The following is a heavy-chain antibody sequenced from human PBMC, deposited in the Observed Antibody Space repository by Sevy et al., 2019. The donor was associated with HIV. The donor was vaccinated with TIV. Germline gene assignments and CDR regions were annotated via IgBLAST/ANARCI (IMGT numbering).Heavy chain of an antibody. J-gene: IGHJ4*02. CDR3: ARDGVMGSY. D-gene: IGHD3-16*01. V-gene: IGHV3-7*01. CDR2: IKQDGSEK. CDR1: GFTFSSYW. Sequence: GGSLRLSCAASGFTFSSYWMSWVRQAPGKGLEWVANIKQDGSEKNYVDSVTGRFTISRDNAKNSLYLQMNSLRADDTAVYYCARDGVMGSYWGQGTLVTVSS.